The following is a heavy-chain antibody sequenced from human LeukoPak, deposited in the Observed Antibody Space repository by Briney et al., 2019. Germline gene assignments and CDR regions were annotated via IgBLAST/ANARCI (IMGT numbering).Heavy chain of an antibody. CDR2: ISSTGGTT. CDR3: ANDLGWIQLNLG. V-gene: IGHV3-23*01. J-gene: IGHJ4*02. D-gene: IGHD5-18*01. CDR1: GITFSSYG. Sequence: GGTLRLSCAASGITFSSYGMSWVRQAPGKGLEWVSSISSTGGTTYYADSVKGRFTISRDNSRNTVYLQMNSLRAEDTAVYYCANDLGWIQLNLGRGQGTLVTVSS.